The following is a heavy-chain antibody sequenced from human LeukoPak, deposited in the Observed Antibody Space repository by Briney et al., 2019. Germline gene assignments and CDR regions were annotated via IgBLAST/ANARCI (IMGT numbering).Heavy chain of an antibody. CDR2: ISNSGATI. CDR3: ARGLPATLLDY. CDR1: GFTFSDYA. V-gene: IGHV3-11*01. D-gene: IGHD2-2*01. Sequence: GGSLRLSCAASGFTFSDYAMSWVRQAPGKGLEWVSSISNSGATIYYADSVKGRFTISRDNAKNSLYLQMNSLRAEDTAIYYCARGLPATLLDYWGQGTLVTVSS. J-gene: IGHJ4*02.